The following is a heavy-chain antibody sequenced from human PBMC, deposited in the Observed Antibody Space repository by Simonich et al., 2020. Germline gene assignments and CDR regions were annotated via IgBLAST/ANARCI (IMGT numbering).Heavy chain of an antibody. D-gene: IGHD6-13*01. CDR3: ARVGYSNYYYYGMDV. CDR1: GYSISSGYY. J-gene: IGHJ6*02. V-gene: IGHV4-38-2*01. CDR2: IYHRGGT. Sequence: QVQLQESGPGLVKPSETLSLTCAVSGYSISSGYYWGWIRQPPGKGLEWIGSIYHRGGTSYHPSLKSRVTISVDTSKNQFSLKLSSVTAADTAVYYCARVGYSNYYYYGMDVWGQGTTVTVSS.